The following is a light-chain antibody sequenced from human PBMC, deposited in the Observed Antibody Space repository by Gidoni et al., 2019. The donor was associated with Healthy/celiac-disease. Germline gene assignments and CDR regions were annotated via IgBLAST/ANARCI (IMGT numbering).Light chain of an antibody. CDR1: QSVLYSSNNKNY. CDR2: WAS. Sequence: DIVMTQSPDSLAVSLGERATINCKSSQSVLYSSNNKNYLAWYQQTPGQPPKLLIYWASTRESGVPDRFSGSGSGTDFTLTISSLQAEDVAVYYCQQYYSTSYTFGQGTKLE. CDR3: QQYYSTSYT. V-gene: IGKV4-1*01. J-gene: IGKJ2*01.